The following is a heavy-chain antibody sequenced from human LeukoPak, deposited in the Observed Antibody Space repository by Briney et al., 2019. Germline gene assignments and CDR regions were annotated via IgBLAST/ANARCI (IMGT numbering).Heavy chain of an antibody. CDR1: GGTFSSYA. D-gene: IGHD2-21*01. CDR3: ARDSYGGNWSLGY. J-gene: IGHJ4*02. V-gene: IGHV1-69*01. CDR2: IIPIFGTA. Sequence: ASVKVSCKASGGTFSSYAISWVRQAPGQGLEWMGGIIPIFGTANYAQKFQGRVTITADESTSTAYMELSRLTSDDTAVYYCARDSYGGNWSLGYWGQGTLVTVSS.